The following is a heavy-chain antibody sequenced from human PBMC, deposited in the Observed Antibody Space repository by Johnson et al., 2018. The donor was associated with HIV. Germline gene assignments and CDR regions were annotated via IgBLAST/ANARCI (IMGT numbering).Heavy chain of an antibody. CDR2: ISGSCGST. CDR3: AKADDILTGYYKGFDAFDV. J-gene: IGHJ3*01. CDR1: GFTFSSYA. V-gene: IGHV3-23*04. D-gene: IGHD3-9*01. Sequence: EVQLVESGGGLVQPGGSLRLSCAASGFTFSSYAMSWVRQAPGKGLEWVSAISGSCGSTYYADSVKGRFTLSRDHSKSTLFLQMNSLRVEDTAAYYCAKADDILTGYYKGFDAFDVLGQGTMVSVS.